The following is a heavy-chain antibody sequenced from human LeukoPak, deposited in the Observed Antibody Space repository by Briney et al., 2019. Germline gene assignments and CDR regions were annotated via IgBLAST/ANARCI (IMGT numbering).Heavy chain of an antibody. CDR1: GYTFTSYA. D-gene: IGHD3-10*01. J-gene: IGHJ5*02. Sequence: ASVKVSCKASGYTFTSYAMNWVRQAPGQGLEWMGWINTNTGNPTYAQGFTGRFVFSLDTSVSTAYLQISSLKAEDTAVYYCARKDYYGSGSYYTNNWFDPWGQGTLVTVSS. V-gene: IGHV7-4-1*02. CDR3: ARKDYYGSGSYYTNNWFDP. CDR2: INTNTGNP.